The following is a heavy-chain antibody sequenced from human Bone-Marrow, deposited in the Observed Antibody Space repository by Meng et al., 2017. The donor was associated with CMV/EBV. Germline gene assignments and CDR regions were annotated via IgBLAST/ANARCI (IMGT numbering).Heavy chain of an antibody. Sequence: GESLKISCAASGFTFSSYGMHWVRQAPGKGLEWVAFIRYDGSNKYYADSVKGRFTISRDNSKNTLYLQMNSLRAEDTAVYYCAGGMDYFDYWGQGTLVTVSS. D-gene: IGHD2-8*01. V-gene: IGHV3-30*02. CDR3: AGGMDYFDY. CDR1: GFTFSSYG. J-gene: IGHJ4*02. CDR2: IRYDGSNK.